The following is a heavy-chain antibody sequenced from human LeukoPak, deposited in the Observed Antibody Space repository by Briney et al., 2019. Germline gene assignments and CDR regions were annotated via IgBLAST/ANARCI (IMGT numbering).Heavy chain of an antibody. J-gene: IGHJ4*02. CDR1: GGTFSSYA. CDR2: IIPIFGTA. CDR3: ARGDRIGRHRVTGGAFDY. V-gene: IGHV1-69*13. Sequence: SVKDSCKASGGTFSSYAISWMRQAPGQGLEWMGGIIPIFGTANYAQKFQGRVTITADESTSPAYMELSSLRSEDTAVYYCARGDRIGRHRVTGGAFDYWGQGTLVTVSS. D-gene: IGHD1-26*01.